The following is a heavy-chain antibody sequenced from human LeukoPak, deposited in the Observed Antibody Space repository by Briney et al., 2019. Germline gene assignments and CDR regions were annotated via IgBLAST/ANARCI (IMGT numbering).Heavy chain of an antibody. Sequence: VQVSCKHCVYSFTAYYLHWMRQAPPGGREGIGWINPVIGGTNYAKNLQGRVTITTDTSITTAYIGRSRLTSDDTAVYYCATESAVGKLPDYWGEGTLVTVSS. CDR3: ATESAVGKLPDY. V-gene: IGHV1-2*02. J-gene: IGHJ4*02. D-gene: IGHD3-10*01. CDR2: INPVIGGT. CDR1: VYSFTAYY.